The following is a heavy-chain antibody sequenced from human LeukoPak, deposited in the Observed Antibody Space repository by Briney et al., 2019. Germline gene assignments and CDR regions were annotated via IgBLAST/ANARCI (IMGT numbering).Heavy chain of an antibody. J-gene: IGHJ6*02. CDR2: IYSGGST. V-gene: IGHV3-66*01. D-gene: IGHD4-11*01. Sequence: PGGSLRLSCAASGFTVSSNYMSWVRQAPGKGLEWVSVIYSGGSTYYADSVKGRFTISRDNSKNTLYLQMNSLRAEDTAVYYCARRGYSNYYHYYYSMDVWGQGTTVTVSS. CDR1: GFTVSSNY. CDR3: ARRGYSNYYHYYYSMDV.